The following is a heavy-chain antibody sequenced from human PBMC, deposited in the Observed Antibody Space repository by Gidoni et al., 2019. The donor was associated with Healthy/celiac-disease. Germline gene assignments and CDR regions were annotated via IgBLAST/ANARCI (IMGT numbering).Heavy chain of an antibody. CDR1: GFSLSTSGMR. J-gene: IGHJ4*02. D-gene: IGHD1-20*01. Sequence: QVTLKESGPALVKPTQTLTLTCTFSGFSLSTSGMRVSWIRQPPGKAMEWLARIDWDDDKFYSTSLKTRLTISKDTSKNQVVLTMTNMDPVDTATYYCARISGWDNWKFDYWGQGTLVTVSS. V-gene: IGHV2-70*04. CDR3: ARISGWDNWKFDY. CDR2: IDWDDDK.